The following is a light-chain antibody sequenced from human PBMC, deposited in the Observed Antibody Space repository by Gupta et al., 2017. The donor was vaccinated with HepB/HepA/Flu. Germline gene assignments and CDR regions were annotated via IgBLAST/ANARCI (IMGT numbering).Light chain of an antibody. Sequence: HSALTQPASVSGFPGQSITISCTGTSSDFGDFNHVSWYQQHPGKDPKLLISEDSNRPSMISTRFFCSKSGNNASLTIFGLQTEDEADDYYSSFTYTTTIVVFGGGTKVTVL. CDR1: SSDFGDFNH. J-gene: IGLJ2*01. V-gene: IGLV2-14*01. CDR3: SSFTYTTTIVV. CDR2: EDS.